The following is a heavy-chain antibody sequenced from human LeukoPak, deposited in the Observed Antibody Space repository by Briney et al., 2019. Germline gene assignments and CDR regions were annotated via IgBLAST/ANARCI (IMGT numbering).Heavy chain of an antibody. V-gene: IGHV3-33*01. CDR2: IWFDGSNK. D-gene: IGHD4-17*01. CDR1: RFTFGSYG. J-gene: IGHJ4*02. CDR3: ARDHERDDYGDSYFDY. Sequence: PGGSLRLSCAASRFTFGSYGMHWVRRAPGKGLEWVAVIWFDGSNKYYADSVKGRFTISRDNSKNTLYLQMNSLRAEDTAVYYCARDHERDDYGDSYFDYWGQGTLVTVSS.